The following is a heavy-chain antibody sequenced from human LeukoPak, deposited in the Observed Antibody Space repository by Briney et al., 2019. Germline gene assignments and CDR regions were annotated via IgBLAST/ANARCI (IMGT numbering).Heavy chain of an antibody. CDR1: GFTFDDYA. V-gene: IGHV3-9*03. Sequence: GGSLRLSCAASGFTFDDYAMHWVRQAPGKGLKWVSGISWNSGTIAYADSVKGRFTISRDNANNSLYLQMDSLRAEDMALYYCAKGVRIWVPGAIDYWGQGTLVTVSS. D-gene: IGHD1-26*01. CDR3: AKGVRIWVPGAIDY. J-gene: IGHJ4*02. CDR2: ISWNSGTI.